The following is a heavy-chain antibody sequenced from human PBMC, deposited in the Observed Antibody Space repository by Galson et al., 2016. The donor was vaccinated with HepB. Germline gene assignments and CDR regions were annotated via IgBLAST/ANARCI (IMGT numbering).Heavy chain of an antibody. CDR3: ATQFYGDYWFDP. D-gene: IGHD4-17*01. J-gene: IGHJ5*02. V-gene: IGHV1-69*06. CDR1: GDTFSSYA. CDR2: IIPMFATA. Sequence: SVKVSCKASGDTFSSYAFSWVRQAPGQGLEWMGGIIPMFATANYAQKFQGRVTITADKSTSTAYMELSSLRSEDTAVYYCATQFYGDYWFDPWGQGTLVTVSS.